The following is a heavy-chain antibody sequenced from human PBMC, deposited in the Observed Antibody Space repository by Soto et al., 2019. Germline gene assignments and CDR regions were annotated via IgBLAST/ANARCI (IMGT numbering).Heavy chain of an antibody. V-gene: IGHV1-3*01. Sequence: ASVKVSCKASGYTFTSYAMHWVRQAPGQRLEWMGWINAGNGNTKYSQKFQGRVTITRDTSASTAYMELSSLRSDDTAVYYCARDWGTDYIVAPIWAFDYWGQGTLVTVSS. CDR2: INAGNGNT. J-gene: IGHJ4*02. CDR1: GYTFTSYA. CDR3: ARDWGTDYIVAPIWAFDY. D-gene: IGHD5-12*01.